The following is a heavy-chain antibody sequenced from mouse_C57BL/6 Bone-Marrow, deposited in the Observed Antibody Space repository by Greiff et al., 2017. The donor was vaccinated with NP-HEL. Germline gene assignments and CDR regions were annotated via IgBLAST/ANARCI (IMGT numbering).Heavy chain of an antibody. D-gene: IGHD1-1*01. CDR3: ARGWGTTDSLLFDY. Sequence: EVQGVESGGGLVKPGGSLKLSCAASGFTFSSYAMSWVRQTPEKRLEWVATISDGGSYTYYPDNVKGRFTISRDNAKNNLYLQMSHLKSEDTAMYYCARGWGTTDSLLFDYWGQGTTLTVSS. CDR1: GFTFSSYA. V-gene: IGHV5-4*01. J-gene: IGHJ2*01. CDR2: ISDGGSYT.